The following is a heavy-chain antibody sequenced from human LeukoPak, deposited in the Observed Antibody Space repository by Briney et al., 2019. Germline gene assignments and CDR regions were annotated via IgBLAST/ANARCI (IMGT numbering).Heavy chain of an antibody. D-gene: IGHD6-6*01. CDR3: ARDALRSSSSPNFGY. J-gene: IGHJ4*02. CDR2: IYYSGST. V-gene: IGHV4-39*07. CDR1: GGSISSSSYY. Sequence: KPSETLSLTCTVSGGSISSSSYYWGWIRQPPGKGLEWIGSIYYSGSTYYNPSLKSRVTISVDTSKNQFSLKLSSVTAADTAVYYCARDALRSSSSPNFGYWGQGTLVTVSS.